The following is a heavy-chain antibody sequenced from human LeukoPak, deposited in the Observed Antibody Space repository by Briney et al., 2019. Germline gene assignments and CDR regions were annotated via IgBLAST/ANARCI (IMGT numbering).Heavy chain of an antibody. CDR2: IIPIFGTA. J-gene: IGHJ3*02. CDR1: GGTFSSYA. D-gene: IGHD2-21*01. V-gene: IGHV1-69*06. Sequence: KVSCKASGGTFSSYAISWVRQAPGQGLEWMGGIIPIFGTANYAQKFQGRVTITADKSTSTAYMELSSLRPEDTAVYYCARGRRTRGHIVVVDLHDAFDIWGQGTMVTVSS. CDR3: ARGRRTRGHIVVVDLHDAFDI.